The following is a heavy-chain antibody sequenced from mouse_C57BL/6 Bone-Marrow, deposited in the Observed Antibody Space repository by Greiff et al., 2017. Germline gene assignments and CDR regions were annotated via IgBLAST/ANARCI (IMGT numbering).Heavy chain of an antibody. CDR3: VRHKVLAGGYYAMDY. V-gene: IGHV10-1*01. Sequence: EVKLVESGGGLVQPKGSLKLSCAASGFSFNTYAMNWVRQAPGKGLEWVARIRSKSNNYATYYADSVKDRFTISRDDSESMLYLQMNNLKTEDTAMYYCVRHKVLAGGYYAMDYWGQGTSVTVSS. CDR1: GFSFNTYA. J-gene: IGHJ4*01. D-gene: IGHD2-14*01. CDR2: IRSKSNNYAT.